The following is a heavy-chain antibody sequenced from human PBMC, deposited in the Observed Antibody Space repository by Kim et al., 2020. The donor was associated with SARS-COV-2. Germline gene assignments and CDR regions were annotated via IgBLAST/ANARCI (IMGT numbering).Heavy chain of an antibody. CDR2: IYYSGST. J-gene: IGHJ4*02. D-gene: IGHD3-16*02. V-gene: IGHV4-39*07. Sequence: SETLSLTCTVSGGSISSSSYYWGWIRQPPGKGLEWIGSIYYSGSTYYNPSLKSRVTISVDTSKNQFSLKLSSVTAADTAVYYCARDDMITFGGVIADWGQGTLVTVSS. CDR3: ARDDMITFGGVIAD. CDR1: GGSISSSSYY.